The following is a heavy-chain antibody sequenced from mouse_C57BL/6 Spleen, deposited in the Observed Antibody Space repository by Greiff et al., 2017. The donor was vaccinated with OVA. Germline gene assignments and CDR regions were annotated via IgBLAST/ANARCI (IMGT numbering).Heavy chain of an antibody. D-gene: IGHD2-2*01. CDR1: GYTFTDYY. CDR3: ARSDGYDGRGAMDY. Sequence: VQLQESGPELVKPGASVKISCKASGYTFTDYYINWVKQRPGQGLEWIGWIFPGSGSTYYNEKFKGKATLTVDKSSSTAYMLLSSLTSEDSAVYFCARSDGYDGRGAMDYWGQGTSVTVSS. V-gene: IGHV1-75*01. CDR2: IFPGSGST. J-gene: IGHJ4*01.